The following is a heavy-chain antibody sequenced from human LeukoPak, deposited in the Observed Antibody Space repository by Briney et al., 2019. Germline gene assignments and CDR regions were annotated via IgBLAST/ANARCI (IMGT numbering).Heavy chain of an antibody. J-gene: IGHJ3*02. CDR3: ARDFCSGGSCYPDAFDI. CDR2: IWYDGTNT. D-gene: IGHD2-15*01. Sequence: GGALRLSCAASGFTFSRYGMHWVRQAPGKGLEGVAVIWYDGTNTYYADSVKGRFTISRDNSKNTLYLQMNSLRAEDTAVYYCARDFCSGGSCYPDAFDIWGQGTMVTVSS. V-gene: IGHV3-33*01. CDR1: GFTFSRYG.